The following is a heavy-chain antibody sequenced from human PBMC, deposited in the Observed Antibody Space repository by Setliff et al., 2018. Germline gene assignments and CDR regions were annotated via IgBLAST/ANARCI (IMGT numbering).Heavy chain of an antibody. CDR1: GFTFSSYS. Sequence: PGGSLRLSCAASGFTFSSYSMNWVRQAPGKGLEWVSSIGSSSSYIYYADSVKGRFTISRDNAKNSLYLQMNSLRAEDTAVYYCARAPSTRGYSGYDSWGQGTLVTVPS. V-gene: IGHV3-21*01. D-gene: IGHD5-12*01. J-gene: IGHJ5*02. CDR3: ARAPSTRGYSGYDS. CDR2: IGSSSSYI.